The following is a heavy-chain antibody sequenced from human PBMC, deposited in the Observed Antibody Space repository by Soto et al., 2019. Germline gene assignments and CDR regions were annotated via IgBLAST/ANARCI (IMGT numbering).Heavy chain of an antibody. CDR3: ARIGTLDWIDDY. V-gene: IGHV1-69*12. J-gene: IGHJ4*02. CDR1: GGTFRSYV. D-gene: IGHD1-1*01. CDR2: IIPMYGTT. Sequence: QVQLVQSGAEVKKPGSSVKVSCKASGGTFRSYVTSWVRQAPGQGLEWLGGIIPMYGTTYYAQTFQGRVTISADESTSTAFMELSSLRSGDTAVYYCARIGTLDWIDDYWGQGTLVTVSS.